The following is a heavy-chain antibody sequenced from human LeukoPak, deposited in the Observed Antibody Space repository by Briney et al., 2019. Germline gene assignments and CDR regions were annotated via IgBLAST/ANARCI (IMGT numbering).Heavy chain of an antibody. D-gene: IGHD3-22*01. Sequence: GGSLRLSCAASGFTFSNAWMSWVRQAPGKGLEWVGRIKSKTDGGTTDYAAPVKGRFTISRDDSKNTLYLQMNSLKTEDTAVYYCTTHLVGGYYDSSGYYLDAFDIWGQGTMVTVSS. V-gene: IGHV3-15*01. CDR1: GFTFSNAW. CDR3: TTHLVGGYYDSSGYYLDAFDI. J-gene: IGHJ3*02. CDR2: IKSKTDGGTT.